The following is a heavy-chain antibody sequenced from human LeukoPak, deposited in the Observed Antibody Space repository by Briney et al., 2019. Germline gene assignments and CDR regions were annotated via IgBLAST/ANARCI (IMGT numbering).Heavy chain of an antibody. CDR2: ICYSGGT. V-gene: IGHV4-59*01. J-gene: IGHJ4*02. CDR3: AGGVSPGFDWVSLVPYYFDY. Sequence: SETLSLTCTVSGGPISSYPWSWIRQPPGKGLEWIWYICYSGGTNYNPSLKSRVTISVDTPKNQFSLKLSSVTAADTAVYYCAGGVSPGFDWVSLVPYYFDYWGQGTLVTVSS. CDR1: GGPISSYP. D-gene: IGHD3-9*01.